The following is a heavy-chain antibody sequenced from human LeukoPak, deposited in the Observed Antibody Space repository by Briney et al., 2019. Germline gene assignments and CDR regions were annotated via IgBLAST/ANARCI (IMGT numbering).Heavy chain of an antibody. Sequence: SGPTLVKPTQTLTLTCTFSGFSPSTSGVGVGWIRQPPGEALEWLALIYWDDNQRYSPSLKSRLTITKDTSKNQVVLTMTNMDPVDTATYYCAHRSQQWRGFDYWGQGTLVTVSS. J-gene: IGHJ4*02. CDR1: GFSPSTSGVG. D-gene: IGHD6-19*01. CDR2: IYWDDNQ. V-gene: IGHV2-5*02. CDR3: AHRSQQWRGFDY.